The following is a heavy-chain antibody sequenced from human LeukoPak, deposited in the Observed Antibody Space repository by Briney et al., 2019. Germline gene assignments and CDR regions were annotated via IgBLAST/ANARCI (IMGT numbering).Heavy chain of an antibody. Sequence: SETLSLTCAVGGGSFSGYYWSWIRQPPGKGLEWMGEINHSGSTNYNPSLNSRVTISVDTAKNQFSLKLSSVTAADTAVYYCARRGHIVVVTSLINTYFDYWGQGTLVTVSS. CDR1: GGSFSGYY. V-gene: IGHV4-34*01. J-gene: IGHJ4*02. D-gene: IGHD2-21*02. CDR2: INHSGST. CDR3: ARRGHIVVVTSLINTYFDY.